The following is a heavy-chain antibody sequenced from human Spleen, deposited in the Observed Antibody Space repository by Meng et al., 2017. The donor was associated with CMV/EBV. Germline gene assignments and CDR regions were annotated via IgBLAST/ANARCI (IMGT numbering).Heavy chain of an antibody. CDR2: IYYSGST. J-gene: IGHJ4*02. CDR3: ARDLDILTGPAHY. Sequence: QVQLQHWGAGLLKPSETLSLTCTVSGGSISSSSYYWGWIRQPPGKGLEWIGSIYYSGSTYYNPSLKSRVTISIDTSKNQFSLKLSSVTAADTAVYYCARDLDILTGPAHYWGQGTLVTVSS. V-gene: IGHV4-39*07. CDR1: GGSISSSSYY. D-gene: IGHD3-9*01.